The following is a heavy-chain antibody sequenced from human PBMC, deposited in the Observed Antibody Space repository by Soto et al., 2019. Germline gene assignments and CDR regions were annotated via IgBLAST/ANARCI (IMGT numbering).Heavy chain of an antibody. J-gene: IGHJ4*02. D-gene: IGHD3-16*01. CDR2: ILHDGGNK. Sequence: QVQLVESGGGVVQPGRSLRLSCAASGFTFSSYGMHWVRQAPGKGLEWVAFILHDGGNKFYAESVKGRFTISRDNSKNTLYLQMTSLSAEDTAMYYCARDGDVNTGFGKDYWGQGTLVTVSS. CDR3: ARDGDVNTGFGKDY. V-gene: IGHV3-33*01. CDR1: GFTFSSYG.